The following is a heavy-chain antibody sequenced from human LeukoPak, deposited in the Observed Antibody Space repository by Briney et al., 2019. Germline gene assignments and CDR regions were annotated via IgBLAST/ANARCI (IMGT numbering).Heavy chain of an antibody. Sequence: SVKLSCKASGGTFSSYAISWVRQAPGQGLEWMGGIIPIFATATYAQKFQGRVTITADKSTSTAYMALSSLVSEHTAVYYCARDSGTSVYLDYWGQGTLVTVSS. J-gene: IGHJ4*02. CDR2: IIPIFATA. D-gene: IGHD1-14*01. CDR1: GGTFSSYA. V-gene: IGHV1-69*06. CDR3: ARDSGTSVYLDY.